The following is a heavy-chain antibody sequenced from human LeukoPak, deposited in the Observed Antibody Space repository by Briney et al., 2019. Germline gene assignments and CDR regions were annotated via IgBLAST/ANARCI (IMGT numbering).Heavy chain of an antibody. CDR2: ISNDGGGT. V-gene: IGHV3-23*01. CDR1: GFIFNNNG. Sequence: GGSLRLSCAASGFIFNNNGLVWVRQAPGKGLEWVSAISNDGGGTTYADFVKGRFSVSRDNSKNTLFLQMNSLRAEDTAVYYCAKSNGYSYGPPELDYWGQGTLVTISS. J-gene: IGHJ4*02. CDR3: AKSNGYSYGPPELDY. D-gene: IGHD5-18*01.